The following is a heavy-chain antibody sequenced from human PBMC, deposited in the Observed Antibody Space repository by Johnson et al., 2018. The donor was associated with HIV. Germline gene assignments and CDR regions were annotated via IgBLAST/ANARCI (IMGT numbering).Heavy chain of an antibody. CDR3: ASDSSGYEERGEKDAFDI. J-gene: IGHJ3*02. Sequence: QVQLVESGGGVVQPGRSLRLSCAASGFTFSSYAMHWVRQAPGKGLEWVAVISYDGSNKYYADSVKGRFTISRDNSKNTLYLQMNSLRAEDTAVYYCASDSSGYEERGEKDAFDIWGQGTMVTVSS. D-gene: IGHD3-22*01. CDR2: ISYDGSNK. V-gene: IGHV3-30-3*01. CDR1: GFTFSSYA.